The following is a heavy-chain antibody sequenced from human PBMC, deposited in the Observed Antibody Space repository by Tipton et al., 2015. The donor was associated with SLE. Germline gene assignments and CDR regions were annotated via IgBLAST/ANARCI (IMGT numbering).Heavy chain of an antibody. CDR2: INPNNGDT. D-gene: IGHD6-19*01. J-gene: IGHJ5*02. Sequence: QSGAEVKKPGASVKVSCKASGYAFTDYFVHWVRQAPGQGLEWVGWINPNNGDTDYAQKFQGRVTMTRDTSISTAYMELIRLRSDDTAVYYCARGAGYNSGGKWFDPWCQGSLVTVSS. V-gene: IGHV1-2*02. CDR3: ARGAGYNSGGKWFDP. CDR1: GYAFTDYF.